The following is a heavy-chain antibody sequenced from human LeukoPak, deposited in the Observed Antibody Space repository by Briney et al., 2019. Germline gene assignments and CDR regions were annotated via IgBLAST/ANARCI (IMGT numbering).Heavy chain of an antibody. D-gene: IGHD2-8*01. J-gene: IGHJ6*02. V-gene: IGHV3-23*01. CDR2: ISGTGTTT. CDR3: ARYPLTDAIHYGMDV. CDR1: GFTFGSYG. Sequence: GGSLRLSCAASGFTFGSYGMSWVRQSPGKGLEWISTISGTGTTTYYKDSVKGRFIVTRDNAKNSLYLQMNSLRAEDTAVYYCARYPLTDAIHYGMDVWGQGTTVTVSS.